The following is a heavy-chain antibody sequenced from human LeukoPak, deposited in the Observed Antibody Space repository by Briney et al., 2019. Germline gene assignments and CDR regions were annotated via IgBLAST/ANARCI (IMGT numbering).Heavy chain of an antibody. J-gene: IGHJ6*02. V-gene: IGHV3-21*01. D-gene: IGHD6-19*01. CDR3: AREGVAVAGDYYYYYGMDV. Sequence: GGSLRLSCAASGFIVSSTYMNWVRQAPGKGLEWVSSISSSSSYIYYADSVKGRFTISRDNAKNSLYLQMNSLRAEDTAVYYCAREGVAVAGDYYYYYGMDVWGQGTTVTVSS. CDR1: GFIVSSTY. CDR2: ISSSSSYI.